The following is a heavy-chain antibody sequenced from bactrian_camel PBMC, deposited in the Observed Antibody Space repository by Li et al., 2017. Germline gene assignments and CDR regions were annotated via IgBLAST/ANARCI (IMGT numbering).Heavy chain of an antibody. J-gene: IGHJ4*01. Sequence: VQLVESGGDLVRPGGSLRIACAASGFPFSTYGYDIHWVRQAPGKGLEWVSGINSGGGYQYYADSVRGRFTISRDGMQNSVNLEMNSLKTEDTAVYLCAADRYSRCSGAAFAPYDWGQGTQVTV. D-gene: IGHD3*01. CDR3: AADRYSRCSGAAFAPYD. CDR1: GFPFSTYGYD. CDR2: INSGGGYQ. V-gene: IGHV3S40*01.